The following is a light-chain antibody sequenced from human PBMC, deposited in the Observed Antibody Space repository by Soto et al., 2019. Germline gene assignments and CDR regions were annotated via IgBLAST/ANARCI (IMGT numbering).Light chain of an antibody. V-gene: IGKV3-11*01. CDR3: HQRSTWPLP. CDR2: GAS. J-gene: IGKJ4*01. Sequence: EIVLTQSPATLSLSPGEGAALSCRASQSVSRFLAWYQQKPGQAPRLLIYGASNRATGIPTRFSGSGSGTDFTLTISSLEAEDFALYYCHQRSTWPLPFGGGTKVVIK. CDR1: QSVSRF.